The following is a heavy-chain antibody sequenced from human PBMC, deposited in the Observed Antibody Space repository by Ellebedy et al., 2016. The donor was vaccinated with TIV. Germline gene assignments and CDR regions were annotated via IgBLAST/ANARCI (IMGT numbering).Heavy chain of an antibody. J-gene: IGHJ3*02. CDR2: IYYSGST. CDR3: ARSRDDAFDI. Sequence: SETLSLXCTVSGCSISSGGYYWSCIRQHPGKGLEWIGYIYYSGSTYYNPSLKSRVTISVDTSKNQFSLKLSSVTAADTAVYYCARSRDDAFDIWGQGTMVTVSS. CDR1: GCSISSGGYY. V-gene: IGHV4-31*03.